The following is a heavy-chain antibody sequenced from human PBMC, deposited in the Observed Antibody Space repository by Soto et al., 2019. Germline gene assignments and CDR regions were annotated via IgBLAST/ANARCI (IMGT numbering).Heavy chain of an antibody. J-gene: IGHJ4*02. CDR1: GFTFSSYA. V-gene: IGHV3-30-3*01. Sequence: GGSLRLSCAASGFTFSSYAMHWVRQAPGKGLEWVAVISYDGSNKYYADSVKGRFTISRDNSKNTLYLQMNSLRAEDTAVYYCATGAGAGNDYWGQGTLVTVSS. CDR3: ATGAGAGNDY. CDR2: ISYDGSNK. D-gene: IGHD1-26*01.